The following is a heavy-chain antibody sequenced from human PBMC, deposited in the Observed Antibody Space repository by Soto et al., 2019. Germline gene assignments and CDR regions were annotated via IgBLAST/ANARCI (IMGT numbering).Heavy chain of an antibody. Sequence: SETLSLTCTVSGGSINNHYWSWIRQPPGKGLEWIGYIDYTGATNYSPSLASRVTISVDTSKNQFSLKLTSLTAADTAIYYCAGANWYFDYWGQGTLVTVSS. J-gene: IGHJ4*02. CDR3: AGANWYFDY. D-gene: IGHD7-27*01. CDR2: IDYTGAT. V-gene: IGHV4-59*11. CDR1: GGSINNHY.